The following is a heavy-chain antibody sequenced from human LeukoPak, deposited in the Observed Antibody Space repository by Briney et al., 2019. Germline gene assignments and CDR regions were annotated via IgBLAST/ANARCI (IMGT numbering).Heavy chain of an antibody. D-gene: IGHD3-3*01. J-gene: IGHJ4*02. CDR3: ARGGIFGVVKKIKNYFDY. CDR2: INHSGST. Sequence: SETLSLTCAVYGGSFSGYYWSWIRQPPGKGLEWIGEINHSGSTNYNPSLKSRVTISVDTSKDQFSLKLSSVTAADTAVYYCARGGIFGVVKKIKNYFDYWGQGTLVTVSS. CDR1: GGSFSGYY. V-gene: IGHV4-34*01.